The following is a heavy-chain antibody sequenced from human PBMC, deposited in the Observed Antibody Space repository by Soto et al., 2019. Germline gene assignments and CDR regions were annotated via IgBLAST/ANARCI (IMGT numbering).Heavy chain of an antibody. CDR1: GGSFSGYY. J-gene: IGHJ4*02. Sequence: PSETLSPTCAVYGGSFSGYYWSWIRQPPGKGLEWIGEINHSGSTNYNPSLKSRVTISVDTSKNQFSLKLSSVTAADTAVYYCARGHGGYSYIDYWGQGTLVTVSS. D-gene: IGHD5-18*01. CDR3: ARGHGGYSYIDY. V-gene: IGHV4-34*01. CDR2: INHSGST.